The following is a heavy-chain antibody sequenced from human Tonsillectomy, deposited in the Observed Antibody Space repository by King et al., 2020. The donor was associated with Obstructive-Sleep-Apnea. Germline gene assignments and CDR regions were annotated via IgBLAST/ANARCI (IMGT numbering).Heavy chain of an antibody. CDR1: GYTLPALS. J-gene: IGHJ2*01. V-gene: IGHV1-24*01. D-gene: IGHD3-9*01. Sequence: HDQLVQSGAEVKKPGASVKVSCKVSGYTLPALSMHWVRQAPGKGLEWMGGFDPETAETIYARKFQGRVTMTEETSTDSADMEVSSLRSEDTAVYYCATQNTYYDVLTGYYNWYLDLWGRGTLVTVSS. CDR3: ATQNTYYDVLTGYYNWYLDL. CDR2: FDPETAET.